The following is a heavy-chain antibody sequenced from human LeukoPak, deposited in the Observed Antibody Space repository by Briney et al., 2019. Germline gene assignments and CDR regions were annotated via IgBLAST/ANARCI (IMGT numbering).Heavy chain of an antibody. J-gene: IGHJ4*02. CDR2: INPNDGDT. CDR1: GYTFTDYY. V-gene: IGHV1-2*02. D-gene: IGHD2-2*01. CDR3: ARATFLYCSSSTCLFDY. Sequence: ASVKVSCKASGYTFTDYYMHWVRQAPGQGFEWMGWINPNDGDTNYAQKFQGRVTMTRDKSSSTAHMEVSRLRSADTAVYSCARATFLYCSSSTCLFDYWGQGTLVTVSS.